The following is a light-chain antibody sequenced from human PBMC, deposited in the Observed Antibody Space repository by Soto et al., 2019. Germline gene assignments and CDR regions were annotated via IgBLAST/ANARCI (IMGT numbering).Light chain of an antibody. J-gene: IGKJ1*01. CDR2: DAS. CDR1: QSVSSY. V-gene: IGKV3-11*01. Sequence: EIVLTQSPATLSLSPGERATLSCRASQSVSSYLAWSQQKPGQAPRLLILDASHRATGIPARFSGRGSGTDFTLTISSLEPEDFAVYYCQQRSNWPRTFGQGTKVEI. CDR3: QQRSNWPRT.